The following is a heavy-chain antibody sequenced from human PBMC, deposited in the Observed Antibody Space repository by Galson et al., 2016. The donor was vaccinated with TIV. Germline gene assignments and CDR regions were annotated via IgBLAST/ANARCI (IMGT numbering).Heavy chain of an antibody. Sequence: SLRLSCAASGFTFSASGLHWIRQAPGKGLEWVAFVHHDGSVTYYSDSVKGRFTATRDNSKSTLFLQMNRLRLEDTGVYYCPKFDFWSALPPSDSYYWGQGILVTVSS. CDR2: VHHDGSVT. D-gene: IGHD3-3*01. J-gene: IGHJ4*02. CDR3: PKFDFWSALPPSDSYY. V-gene: IGHV3-30*02. CDR1: GFTFSASG.